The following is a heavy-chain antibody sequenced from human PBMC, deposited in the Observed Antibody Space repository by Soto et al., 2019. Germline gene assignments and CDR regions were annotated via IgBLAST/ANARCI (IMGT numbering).Heavy chain of an antibody. V-gene: IGHV4-61*01. CDR3: VRDRGGRWLQLTPDYYYYGMDV. CDR1: GGSVSSGSYY. CDR2: IYYSGST. Sequence: SETLSLTCTVSGGSVSSGSYYGSWIRQPPGKGLEWIGDIYYSGSTNYNPSFKRGVTISVATPKHQSPLKLSSVTAADLAVYYCVRDRGGRWLQLTPDYYYYGMDVWGQGTTVTVSS. J-gene: IGHJ6*02. D-gene: IGHD5-12*01.